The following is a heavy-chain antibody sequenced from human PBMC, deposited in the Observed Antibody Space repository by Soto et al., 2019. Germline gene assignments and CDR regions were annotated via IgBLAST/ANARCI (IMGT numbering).Heavy chain of an antibody. CDR1: GGSISSGGYY. J-gene: IGHJ4*02. V-gene: IGHV4-31*03. CDR2: IYYSGST. Sequence: SETLSLTCTVSGGSISSGGYYWSWIRQHPGKGLEWIGYIYYSGSTYYNPSLKSRVTISVDTSKNQFSLKLSSVTAADTAVYYCAAQYGDDNRSPFDYWGQGTLVTVSS. CDR3: AAQYGDDNRSPFDY. D-gene: IGHD4-17*01.